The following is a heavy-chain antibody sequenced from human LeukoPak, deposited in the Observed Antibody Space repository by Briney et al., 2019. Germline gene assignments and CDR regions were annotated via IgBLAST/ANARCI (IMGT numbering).Heavy chain of an antibody. J-gene: IGHJ4*02. CDR1: GGSISNYY. CDR2: IYNNVNT. V-gene: IGHV4-59*08. CDR3: ACSSSAGPEY. D-gene: IGHD6-6*01. Sequence: SETLSLTCAVSGGSISNYYWSWIRQPPGKGLEWIDYIYNNVNTDYNPSLKSRVTISVDTSKTQFSLKLRSVSAADTAVYYCACSSSAGPEYWGQGILVTVSS.